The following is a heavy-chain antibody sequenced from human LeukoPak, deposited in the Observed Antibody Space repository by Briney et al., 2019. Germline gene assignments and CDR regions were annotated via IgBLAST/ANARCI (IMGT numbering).Heavy chain of an antibody. CDR3: ARALGGSGSFDY. CDR1: GGSISSYY. D-gene: IGHD3-10*01. J-gene: IGHJ4*02. CDR2: ICYSGST. Sequence: SETLSLTCTVSGGSISSYYWSWIRQPPGKGLEWIGYICYSGSTNYNPSLKSRVTISVDTSKNQFSLKLSSVTAADTAVYYCARALGGSGSFDYWGQGTLVTVSS. V-gene: IGHV4-59*08.